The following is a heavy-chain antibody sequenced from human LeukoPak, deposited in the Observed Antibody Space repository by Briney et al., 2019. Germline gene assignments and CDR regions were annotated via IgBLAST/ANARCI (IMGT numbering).Heavy chain of an antibody. J-gene: IGHJ4*02. CDR2: VSISSGTI. V-gene: IGHV3-48*04. CDR3: AKADMDTACFDY. CDR1: GFTFSGHN. Sequence: GGSLRLSCAASGFTFSGHNMNWVRQAPGKGLEWISFVSISSGTIYYADSVKGRFRISRDNAKSSLDLEMNSLRAEDTAVYYCAKADMDTACFDYWGQGTLVTVSS. D-gene: IGHD5-18*01.